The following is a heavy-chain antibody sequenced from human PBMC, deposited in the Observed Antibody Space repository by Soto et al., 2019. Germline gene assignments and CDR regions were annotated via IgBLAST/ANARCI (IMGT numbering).Heavy chain of an antibody. Sequence: GSLRLSCAASGFSFFNAWMNWVRQPPGGGLEWVGRIKSLTDGATTDFAALAEGRFSISRDDSKKTVYLQLNSLKIDDTAVYYCTTDLFLGGTGVDRWGQGTLVTVYS. CDR1: GFSFFNAW. CDR3: TTDLFLGGTGVDR. D-gene: IGHD3-16*01. V-gene: IGHV3-15*07. CDR2: IKSLTDGATT. J-gene: IGHJ5*02.